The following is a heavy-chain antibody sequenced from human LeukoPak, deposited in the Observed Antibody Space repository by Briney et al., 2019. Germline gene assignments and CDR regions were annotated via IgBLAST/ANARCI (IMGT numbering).Heavy chain of an antibody. V-gene: IGHV3-48*04. CDR2: ISSSSSTI. D-gene: IGHD3-10*01. CDR3: ASSITMVRGVMDY. J-gene: IGHJ4*02. CDR1: GFTFSSYS. Sequence: PGGSLRLSCAASGFTFSSYSMNWVRQAPGKGLEWVSYISSSSSTIYYADSVKGRFTISRDNAKNSLYLQMNSLRAEDTAVYYCASSITMVRGVMDYWGQGTLVTVSS.